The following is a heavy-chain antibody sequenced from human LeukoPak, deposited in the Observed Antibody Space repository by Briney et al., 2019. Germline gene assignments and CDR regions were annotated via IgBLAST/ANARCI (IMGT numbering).Heavy chain of an antibody. CDR3: ARDPPPPYDYIWGSYRPGHDAFDI. Sequence: PSETLSLTCTVSGGSISSYYWSWIRQPAGKGLEWIGRIYTSGSTNYNPSLKSRVTMSVDTSKNQFSLKLSSVTAADTAVYYCARDPPPPYDYIWGSYRPGHDAFDIWGQGTMVTVSS. J-gene: IGHJ3*02. CDR2: IYTSGST. CDR1: GGSISSYY. D-gene: IGHD3-16*02. V-gene: IGHV4-4*07.